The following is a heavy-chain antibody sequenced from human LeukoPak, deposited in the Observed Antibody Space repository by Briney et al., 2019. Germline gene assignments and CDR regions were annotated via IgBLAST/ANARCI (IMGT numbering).Heavy chain of an antibody. J-gene: IGHJ4*02. V-gene: IGHV1-24*01. CDR3: ATGRSLDYDSSGYYVDY. CDR1: GYTLTELS. D-gene: IGHD3-22*01. Sequence: ASVKVSCKVSGYTLTELSMHWVRQAPGKGLEWMGGFDPEDGETIYAQKFQGRVTMTEDTSTDTAYMELSSLRSEDTAVYYCATGRSLDYDSSGYYVDYWSQGTLVTVSS. CDR2: FDPEDGET.